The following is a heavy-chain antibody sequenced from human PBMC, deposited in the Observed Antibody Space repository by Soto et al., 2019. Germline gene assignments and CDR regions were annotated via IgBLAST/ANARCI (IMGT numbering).Heavy chain of an antibody. D-gene: IGHD6-19*01. J-gene: IGHJ4*02. V-gene: IGHV3-30*18. CDR2: VSHDGRNT. CDR3: AKGGREWLVTSGFNY. CDR1: GFTFSDYA. Sequence: VQLVESGGGVVQPGRSLRLSFAASGFTFSDYAMHWVRQAPGKGLEWVAVVSHDGRNTHYADSVKGRFTISRDSAKDTGSLEMTSLRAEDRAVYYCAKGGREWLVTSGFNYWGQGALVTVSS.